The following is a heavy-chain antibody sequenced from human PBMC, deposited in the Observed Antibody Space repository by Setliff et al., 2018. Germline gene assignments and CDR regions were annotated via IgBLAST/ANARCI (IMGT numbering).Heavy chain of an antibody. J-gene: IGHJ4*02. CDR2: IYYSGST. V-gene: IGHV4-59*01. CDR1: GGSISSYY. CDR3: ARVSMYYNFWSGYYGERGEYFDY. D-gene: IGHD3-3*01. Sequence: PSETLSLTCTVSGGSISSYYWSWIRQPPGKGLEWIGYIYYSGSTNYNPSLKSLVTISVDTSKNHFSLKLSSVTAADTAVYYCARVSMYYNFWSGYYGERGEYFDYWGQGTLVTVSS.